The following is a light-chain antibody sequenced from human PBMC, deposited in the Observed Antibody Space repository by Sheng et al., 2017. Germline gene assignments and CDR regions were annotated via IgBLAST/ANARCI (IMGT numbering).Light chain of an antibody. CDR2: GAS. CDR1: QSVGKNY. V-gene: IGKV3D-7*01. CDR3: LQHYDFPWT. J-gene: IGKJ1*01. Sequence: EIVLTQSPGTLSLSPGERATLPCRASQSVGKNYLAWYQQKPGQAPRLLIYGASTRATGIPARFSGSGSGTEFTLTISSLQSEDFATYYCLQHYDFPWTFGQGTRVEIK.